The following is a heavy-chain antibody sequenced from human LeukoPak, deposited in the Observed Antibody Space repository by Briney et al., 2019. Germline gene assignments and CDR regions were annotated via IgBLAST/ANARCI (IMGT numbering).Heavy chain of an antibody. Sequence: TGGSLRLSCAASGFTVSDYAVNWVRQAPGKGLEWVSAISGSGNSTYYADSVKGWFTISRDNSKNTLYLQMNSLRAEDTAVYYCAKGNFDWSYFHYWGQGTLVTISS. D-gene: IGHD3-9*01. CDR2: ISGSGNST. J-gene: IGHJ4*02. V-gene: IGHV3-23*01. CDR1: GFTVSDYA. CDR3: AKGNFDWSYFHY.